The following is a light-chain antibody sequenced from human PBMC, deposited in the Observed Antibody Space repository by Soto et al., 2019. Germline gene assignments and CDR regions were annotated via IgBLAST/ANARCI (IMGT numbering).Light chain of an antibody. J-gene: IGKJ4*01. Sequence: EIVLTQSPGTLSLSPGERATLSCRASQSVNNNYLAWYQQKRGQAPRLLVYGASTRATGIPDRFSGSGSGADFTLTINRREPEDVAVYYCQQYGRALTFGGGTKVEMK. CDR3: QQYGRALT. CDR2: GAS. CDR1: QSVNNNY. V-gene: IGKV3-20*01.